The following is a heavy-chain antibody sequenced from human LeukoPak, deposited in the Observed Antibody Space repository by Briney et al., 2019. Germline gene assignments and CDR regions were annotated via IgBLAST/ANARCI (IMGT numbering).Heavy chain of an antibody. D-gene: IGHD3-10*01. CDR3: ARHKVRGGFGEISEHYFDY. Sequence: SETLSLTCTVSGGSISSSSYYWGWIRQPPGKGLEWIGSIYYSGSTYYNPSLKSRVTISVDTSKNQFSLKLSSVTAADTAVYYCARHKVRGGFGEISEHYFDYWGQGTLVTVSS. CDR1: GGSISSSSYY. J-gene: IGHJ4*02. V-gene: IGHV4-39*01. CDR2: IYYSGST.